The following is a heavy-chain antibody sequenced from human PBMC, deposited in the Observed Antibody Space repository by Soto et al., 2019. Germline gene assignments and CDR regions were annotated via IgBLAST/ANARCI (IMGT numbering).Heavy chain of an antibody. J-gene: IGHJ5*02. V-gene: IGHV3-72*01. CDR1: GFTFSDHY. CDR3: ASLWDRWFDA. D-gene: IGHD1-26*01. CDR2: IKHKADGYTT. Sequence: EVQLVESGGALVQPGGSLRLSCAASGFTFSDHYMEWVRQAPRKGLEWVGRIKHKADGYTTEYAASVKGRFTISRDDSKNSLYLQMNSLKSADTAVYYCASLWDRWFDAWGQGTLVTVSS.